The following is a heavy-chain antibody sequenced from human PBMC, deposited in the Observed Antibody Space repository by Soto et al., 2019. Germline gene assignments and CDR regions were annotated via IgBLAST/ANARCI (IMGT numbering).Heavy chain of an antibody. CDR3: ARDQRITMIVVVKLPFDP. CDR1: GFTFSSYA. J-gene: IGHJ5*02. Sequence: EVQLLESGGGLVQPGGSLRLSCAASGFTFSSYAMSWVRQAPGKGLEWVSAISGSGGSTYYADCVKGRFTISRDNSKNTLYLQMNSLRAEDTAVYYCARDQRITMIVVVKLPFDPWGQGTLVTVSS. D-gene: IGHD3-22*01. CDR2: ISGSGGST. V-gene: IGHV3-23*01.